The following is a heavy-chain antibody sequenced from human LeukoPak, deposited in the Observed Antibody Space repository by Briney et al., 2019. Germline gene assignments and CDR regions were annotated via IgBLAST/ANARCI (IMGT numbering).Heavy chain of an antibody. D-gene: IGHD4-17*01. J-gene: IGHJ4*02. V-gene: IGHV3-23*01. CDR2: ICDRGGST. Sequence: GGSLRLSCAAPGFTFRSSGMSRVRQAPGKGLEWVSAICDRGGSTYYADSVKGRFTISRDNSTNTLYLQMTGLRAEETDVYPCSTPFMDGDYVFAYWGKGTLVTVSS. CDR3: STPFMDGDYVFAY. CDR1: GFTFRSSG.